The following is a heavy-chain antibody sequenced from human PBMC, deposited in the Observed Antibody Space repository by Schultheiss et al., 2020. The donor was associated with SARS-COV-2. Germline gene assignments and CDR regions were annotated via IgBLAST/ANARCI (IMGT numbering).Heavy chain of an antibody. Sequence: SETLSLTCAVYGGSFSGYYWRWIRQPPGKGLEWIGEISPSGSASHNPSLNSRITISVDTSKNHFSLVLRSVTVADTAVYYCATEVPAAIARDYWGQGTLVTVSS. CDR2: ISPSGSA. J-gene: IGHJ4*02. CDR1: GGSFSGYY. D-gene: IGHD2-2*02. CDR3: ATEVPAAIARDY. V-gene: IGHV4-34*01.